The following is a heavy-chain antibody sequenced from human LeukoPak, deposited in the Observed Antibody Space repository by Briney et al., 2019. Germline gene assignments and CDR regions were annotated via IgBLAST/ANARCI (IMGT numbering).Heavy chain of an antibody. D-gene: IGHD3-3*01. CDR1: GVSISSSNW. Sequence: SETLSLTCTVSGVSISSSNWWSWVRQPPGKGLKWIGEIYHSGSTNYNPSLKSRVTISVDKSKNQFSLKLSSVTAADTAVYYCAKLSSGNLYYFDYWGQGTLVTVSS. J-gene: IGHJ4*02. CDR3: AKLSSGNLYYFDY. V-gene: IGHV4-4*02. CDR2: IYHSGST.